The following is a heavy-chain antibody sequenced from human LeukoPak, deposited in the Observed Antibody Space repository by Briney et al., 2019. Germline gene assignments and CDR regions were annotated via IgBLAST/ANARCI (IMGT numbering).Heavy chain of an antibody. CDR2: ISSSGSGDNT. Sequence: GGSLRLSCAASGFTSSTYAMSWVRQAPGKGLGWVSGISSSGSGDNTYYADSIKGRFTISRDNSKNTLYLQMNYLRAEDTAVYYCAKDRTVGASYWYFDLWGRGTLVTVSS. J-gene: IGHJ2*01. D-gene: IGHD1-26*01. V-gene: IGHV3-23*01. CDR3: AKDRTVGASYWYFDL. CDR1: GFTSSTYA.